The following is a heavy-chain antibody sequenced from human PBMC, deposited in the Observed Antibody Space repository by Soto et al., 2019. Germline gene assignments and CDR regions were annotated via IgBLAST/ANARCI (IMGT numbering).Heavy chain of an antibody. Sequence: ASVKVSCKASGYTFTCYGISWVRQAPGQGLEWMGWISAYNGNTNYAQKLQGRVTMTTDTSTSTAYMELRSLRSDDTAVYYCARGRPPRDIVVVPAAIPYYYYYGMDVWGQGTTVTVSS. CDR2: ISAYNGNT. CDR3: ARGRPPRDIVVVPAAIPYYYYYGMDV. CDR1: GYTFTCYG. D-gene: IGHD2-2*01. J-gene: IGHJ6*02. V-gene: IGHV1-18*01.